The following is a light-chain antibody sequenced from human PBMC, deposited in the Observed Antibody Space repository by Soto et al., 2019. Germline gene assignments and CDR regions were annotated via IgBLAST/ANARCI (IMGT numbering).Light chain of an antibody. CDR1: SSNIGNNY. CDR3: GTWDHSLNDVI. CDR2: DNN. J-gene: IGLJ2*01. Sequence: QSVLTQPPSVSAAPGQKVTISCSGSSSNIGNNYVSWYQQFPGTAPKLLIYDNNKRPSGIPGRFSGSKSGTSATLGITGLQTGDEADYYCGTWDHSLNDVIFGGGTKLTVL. V-gene: IGLV1-51*01.